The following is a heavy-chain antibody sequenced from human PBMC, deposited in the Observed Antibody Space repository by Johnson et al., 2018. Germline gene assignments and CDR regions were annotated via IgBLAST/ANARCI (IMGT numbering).Heavy chain of an antibody. Sequence: VQLVQSGGGLVQPGGSLRLSCVASGFTFSTSWMTWVRQSPGRGLDWVSGISGSGANTDYADSVKGRFTISRDNSKNTLYLQMNGLSAEDTAGYFCAKDPSSSGDFYYMDVWGKGTTVTVSS. D-gene: IGHD6-25*01. CDR1: GFTFSTSW. CDR3: AKDPSSSGDFYYMDV. J-gene: IGHJ6*03. V-gene: IGHV3-23*04. CDR2: ISGSGANT.